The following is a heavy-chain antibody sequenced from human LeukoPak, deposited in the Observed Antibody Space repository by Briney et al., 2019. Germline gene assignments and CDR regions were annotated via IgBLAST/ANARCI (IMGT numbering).Heavy chain of an antibody. Sequence: SETLSLTCTVSGGSISSYYWSWIQQPPGKGLEWIGYIYYSGSTNYNPSLKSRVTISVDTSKNQFSLKLSSVTAADTAVYYCARGAYYYDSSGYTVWYFDLWGRGTLVTVSS. CDR1: GGSISSYY. D-gene: IGHD3-22*01. V-gene: IGHV4-59*01. J-gene: IGHJ2*01. CDR2: IYYSGST. CDR3: ARGAYYYDSSGYTVWYFDL.